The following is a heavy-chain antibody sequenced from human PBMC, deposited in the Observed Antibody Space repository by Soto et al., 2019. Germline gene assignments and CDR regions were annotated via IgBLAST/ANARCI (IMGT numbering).Heavy chain of an antibody. D-gene: IGHD4-17*01. CDR2: IYYSGRT. Sequence: PSETLSLTCTVSGASISSSSYYWVWIRQPPGRVLEWIGTIYYSGRTYYNPSLKSRVTTSVDTSKNQFSLKLSAVTATDTAVYYCARHGNTVTTGYYYGMDVWGQGTTVTVSS. CDR1: GASISSSSYY. V-gene: IGHV4-39*01. CDR3: ARHGNTVTTGYYYGMDV. J-gene: IGHJ6*02.